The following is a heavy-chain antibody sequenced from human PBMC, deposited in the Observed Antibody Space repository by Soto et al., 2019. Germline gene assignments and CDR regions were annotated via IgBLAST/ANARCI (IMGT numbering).Heavy chain of an antibody. V-gene: IGHV4-39*01. CDR2: LFYGGTT. CDR3: ARHRGPAPVY. CDR1: GGSFTSNNW. D-gene: IGHD3-10*01. Sequence: PSETLSLTCAVSGGSFTSNNWWTWVRQPPGQGLEWVGSLFYGGTTDYNPSLKSRLTMSLDTSKNHFSLKLRSVTAADTAVYYCARHRGPAPVYWGQGTLVTVSS. J-gene: IGHJ4*02.